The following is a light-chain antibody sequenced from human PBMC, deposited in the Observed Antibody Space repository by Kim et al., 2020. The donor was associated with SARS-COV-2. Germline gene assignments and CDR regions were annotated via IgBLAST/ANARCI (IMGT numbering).Light chain of an antibody. J-gene: IGKJ2*03. CDR1: QSVSSY. V-gene: IGKV3-11*01. Sequence: SPGERAPLSCRASQSVSSYLAWYQQNPGQAPRLLIYDASNRATGIPARFSGSGSGTDFTLTFSSLEPEDFAVYYCQQRSNWPPYSFGQGTKLEI. CDR2: DAS. CDR3: QQRSNWPPYS.